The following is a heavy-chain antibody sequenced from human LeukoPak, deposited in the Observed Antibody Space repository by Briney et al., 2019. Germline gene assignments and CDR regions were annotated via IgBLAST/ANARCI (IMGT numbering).Heavy chain of an antibody. V-gene: IGHV1-2*02. Sequence: ASVKVSCKAPGYTFTGYYMHWVRQAPGQGLEWMGWINSNDSGTNYAQNFQDRVTMTRDTSINTVFMELNRLRSDDTAVFFCARYLGGYDYFDYWGQGTLVTVSS. CDR1: GYTFTGYY. CDR2: INSNDSGT. CDR3: ARYLGGYDYFDY. D-gene: IGHD5-12*01. J-gene: IGHJ4*02.